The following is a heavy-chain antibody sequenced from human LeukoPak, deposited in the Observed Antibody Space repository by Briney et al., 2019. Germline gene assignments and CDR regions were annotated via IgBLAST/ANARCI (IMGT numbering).Heavy chain of an antibody. CDR2: IIPILGIA. V-gene: IGHV1-69*04. CDR1: GGTFSSYA. CDR3: ARGGEVEPNWFDP. Sequence: SVKVSCKASGGTFSSYAISWVRQAPGQGLEWMGRIIPILGIANYAQKFQGRVTITADKSTSTAYMELSSLRSEDTAVYYCARGGEVEPNWFDPWGQGTLVTVSS. J-gene: IGHJ5*02.